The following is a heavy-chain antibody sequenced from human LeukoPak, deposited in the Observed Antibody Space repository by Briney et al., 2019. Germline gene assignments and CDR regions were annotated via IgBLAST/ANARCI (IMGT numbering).Heavy chain of an antibody. V-gene: IGHV3-7*01. J-gene: IGHJ3*02. CDR3: ARGMGLRYFDWLLNDAFDI. CDR2: IKQDGSEK. D-gene: IGHD3-9*01. CDR1: GFTFSSYS. Sequence: SGGSLRLSCAASGFTFSSYSMNWARQAPGKGLEWVANIKQDGSEKYYVDSVKGRFTISRDNAKNSLYLQMNSLRAEDTAVYYCARGMGLRYFDWLLNDAFDIWGQGTMVTVSS.